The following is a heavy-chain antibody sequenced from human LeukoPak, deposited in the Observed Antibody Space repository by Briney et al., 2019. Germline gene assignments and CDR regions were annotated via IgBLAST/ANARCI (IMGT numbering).Heavy chain of an antibody. Sequence: PGGSLRLSCAASGFTVSSNYMSWVRQAPGKGLEWVSVIYSGGSTYYADSVKGRFTISRDNSKNTLYLQMNSLGAEDTAVYYCARVLSILTRVDYWGQGTLVTVSS. J-gene: IGHJ4*02. V-gene: IGHV3-53*01. CDR2: IYSGGST. CDR3: ARVLSILTRVDY. CDR1: GFTVSSNY. D-gene: IGHD3-9*01.